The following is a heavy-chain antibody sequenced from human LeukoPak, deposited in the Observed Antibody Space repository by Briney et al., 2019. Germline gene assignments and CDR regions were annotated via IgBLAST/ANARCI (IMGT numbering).Heavy chain of an antibody. V-gene: IGHV3-30*02. CDR2: IWYDGSNK. CDR3: ASSSSYYFYAMDV. D-gene: IGHD2-2*01. CDR1: GFTFSSYG. J-gene: IGHJ6*02. Sequence: PGGSLRLSCAASGFTFSSYGMHWVPQAPGKGLEWVALIWYDGSNKYYADSVKGRFTISRDNSKNTLYLQMNSLKPEDAAMYYCASSSSYYFYAMDVWGQGTTVTVSS.